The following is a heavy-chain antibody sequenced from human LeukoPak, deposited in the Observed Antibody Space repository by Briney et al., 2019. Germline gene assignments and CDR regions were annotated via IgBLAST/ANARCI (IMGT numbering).Heavy chain of an antibody. V-gene: IGHV4-59*01. D-gene: IGHD6-13*01. CDR2: IVSSGHS. CDR1: GVSINPYY. J-gene: IGHJ4*02. Sequence: SETLSLTCTVSGVSINPYYRNWIRQPPGKRLEWIGYIVSSGHSNSNPSLNSRVSMSVDTSKNQFSLRLTSVTPADTAFYYCARSPDSLAAPYYFDSWGQGTLVTVSS. CDR3: ARSPDSLAAPYYFDS.